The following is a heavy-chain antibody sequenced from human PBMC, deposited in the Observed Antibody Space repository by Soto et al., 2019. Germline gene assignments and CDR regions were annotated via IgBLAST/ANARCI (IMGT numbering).Heavy chain of an antibody. J-gene: IGHJ4*02. Sequence: PVVTRRRSCSPSGFSFSIDDMHWGRQGRGKGLGWGSAGGTAGDTNCAGSVKGRFTISRENAKNSLYLQRNSLRAGDTAIYFSARPLGTSLFHYWSQAHLVTVSS. CDR2: GGTAGDT. CDR3: ARPLGTSLFHY. CDR1: GFSFSIDD. V-gene: IGHV3-13*04.